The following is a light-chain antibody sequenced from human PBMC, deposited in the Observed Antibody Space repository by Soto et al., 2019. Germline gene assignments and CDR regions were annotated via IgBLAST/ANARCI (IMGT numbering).Light chain of an antibody. Sequence: IQLTQSPSSLSASVGDRVTITCGARQDSTKYLAWYQQKPGKAPNLLIYDASTLHSGVPSRFSGSGSGTDFTLTVSGLQPKDFATYYCQQLSSYPSTFGGGTRWIS. J-gene: IGKJ4*01. CDR3: QQLSSYPST. CDR1: QDSTKY. V-gene: IGKV1-9*01. CDR2: DAS.